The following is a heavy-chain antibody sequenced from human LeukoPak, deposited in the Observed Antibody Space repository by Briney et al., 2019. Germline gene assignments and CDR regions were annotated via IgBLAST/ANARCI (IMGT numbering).Heavy chain of an antibody. J-gene: IGHJ4*02. CDR3: ARECLYGHTYYYDSSGYYFDY. V-gene: IGHV4-31*03. CDR2: IYYSGST. Sequence: SETLSLTCTVSGGSISSGGYYWSWIRQHPGEGLEWIVYIYYSGSTYYNPSLKSRVTISVDTSKNQFSLKLSSVTAADTAVYYCARECLYGHTYYYDSSGYYFDYWGQGTLVTVSS. D-gene: IGHD3-22*01. CDR1: GGSISSGGYY.